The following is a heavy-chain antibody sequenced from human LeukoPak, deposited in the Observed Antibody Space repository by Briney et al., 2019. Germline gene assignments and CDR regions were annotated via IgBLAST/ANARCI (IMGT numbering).Heavy chain of an antibody. CDR3: ARGRVEMATIDFDY. Sequence: SETLSLTCTVSGGSIKSNDYYWGWVRQPPGKGLEWIGRIYTSGSTNYNPSLKSRVTISVDTSKNQFSLKLSSVTAADTAMYYCARGRVEMATIDFDYWGQGTLVTVSS. D-gene: IGHD5-24*01. J-gene: IGHJ4*02. CDR1: GGSIKSNDYY. CDR2: IYTSGST. V-gene: IGHV4-61*02.